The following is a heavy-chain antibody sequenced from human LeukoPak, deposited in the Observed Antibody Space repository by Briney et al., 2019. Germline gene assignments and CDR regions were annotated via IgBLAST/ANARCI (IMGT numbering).Heavy chain of an antibody. CDR1: GFTVSSNY. D-gene: IGHD3-16*02. CDR2: IYSGGST. CDR3: ARATKYYDYVWGSYRLYYFDY. J-gene: IGHJ4*02. Sequence: PGGSLRLSCAASGFTVSSNYMSWVRQAPGKGLEWVSVIYSGGSTYYADSVKGRFTISRDNSKNTLYLQMNSLRAEDTAVYYCARATKYYDYVWGSYRLYYFDYWGQGTLVTVSS. V-gene: IGHV3-66*02.